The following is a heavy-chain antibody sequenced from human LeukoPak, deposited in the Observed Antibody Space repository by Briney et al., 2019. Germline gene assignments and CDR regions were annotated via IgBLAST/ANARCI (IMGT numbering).Heavy chain of an antibody. CDR3: ATPVGGYNSY. Sequence: PGGSLRLSCAASGFTFDDYAMHWVRQAPGKGLEWVSGISWNSGSIGYADSVKGRFTISRDNAKNSLYLQMNSLRAEDTALYYCATPVGGYNSYWGQGTLVTVSS. CDR2: ISWNSGSI. J-gene: IGHJ4*02. V-gene: IGHV3-9*01. D-gene: IGHD5-24*01. CDR1: GFTFDDYA.